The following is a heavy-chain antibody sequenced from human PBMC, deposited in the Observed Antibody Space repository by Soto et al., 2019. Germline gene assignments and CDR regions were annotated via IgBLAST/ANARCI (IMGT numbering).Heavy chain of an antibody. Sequence: SETLSLTCTVSNDSVLTSIYYWAWIRQPPGKGLEWIGTIYYTGTTYYNPSLQSRVTISIDTSKNQFSLKLNSVTAADTAVYYCARNWNLALVPAAYFDSWGQGTLVTVSS. CDR3: ARNWNLALVPAAYFDS. CDR2: IYYTGTT. J-gene: IGHJ4*02. V-gene: IGHV4-39*01. D-gene: IGHD2-2*01. CDR1: NDSVLTSIYY.